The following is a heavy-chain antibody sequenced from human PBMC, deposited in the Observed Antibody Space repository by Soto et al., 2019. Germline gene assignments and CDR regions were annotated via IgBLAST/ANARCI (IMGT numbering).Heavy chain of an antibody. D-gene: IGHD2-8*01. V-gene: IGHV3-21*01. J-gene: IGHJ3*02. CDR2: ISSSSSYI. Sequence: EVQLVESGGGLVKPGGSLRLSCAASGFTFSTYSMNWVRQAPGKGLEWVSSISSSSSYIYYADSVKSRFTIARDNAKNSLYVQMTRLRAEDTALYFWARNVLLMNNWHPPPDAFDIWGQGTMVTVSS. CDR1: GFTFSTYS. CDR3: ARNVLLMNNWHPPPDAFDI.